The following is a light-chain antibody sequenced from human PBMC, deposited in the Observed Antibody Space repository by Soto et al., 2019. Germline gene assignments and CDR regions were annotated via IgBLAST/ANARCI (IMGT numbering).Light chain of an antibody. Sequence: QSALTQPASVSGSPGQSITISCTGTSSDVSAYDFVSWYQQHPDKAPKLMIYEVSNRPSGVSHRFSGSKSVNTATLTISGLQAEDEADYYCSSYTTSSTRVFGTGTKLTVL. V-gene: IGLV2-14*03. CDR1: SSDVSAYDF. J-gene: IGLJ1*01. CDR3: SSYTTSSTRV. CDR2: EVS.